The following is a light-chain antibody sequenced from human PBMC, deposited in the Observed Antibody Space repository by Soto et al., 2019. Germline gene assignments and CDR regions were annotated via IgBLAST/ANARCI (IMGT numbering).Light chain of an antibody. Sequence: DIQMTQSPSSVSASVGDRVTITCRASQGISSWLAWYQKKPGKAPNLLIYPASSIQSGVPSRFSGSESGTDFTLTISSLQPEDCAIYFCQQANSFPITFGQGTRLEMK. V-gene: IGKV1-12*01. CDR3: QQANSFPIT. J-gene: IGKJ5*01. CDR1: QGISSW. CDR2: PAS.